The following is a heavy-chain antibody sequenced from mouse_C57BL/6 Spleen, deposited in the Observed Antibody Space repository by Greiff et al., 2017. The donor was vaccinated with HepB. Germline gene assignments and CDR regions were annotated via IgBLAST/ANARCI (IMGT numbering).Heavy chain of an antibody. CDR2: IYPGNSDT. CDR1: GYTFTSYW. V-gene: IGHV1-5*01. D-gene: IGHD1-1*01. CDR3: TRGYYGSSYDGFSYALDY. J-gene: IGHJ4*01. Sequence: VQLQESGTVLARPGASVKMSCKTSGYTFTSYWMHWVKQRPGQGLDWIGAIYPGNSDTSYNQKFKGKAKLTAVTSSSTAYMELSSLTNEDSAVYYCTRGYYGSSYDGFSYALDYWGQGTSVTVSS.